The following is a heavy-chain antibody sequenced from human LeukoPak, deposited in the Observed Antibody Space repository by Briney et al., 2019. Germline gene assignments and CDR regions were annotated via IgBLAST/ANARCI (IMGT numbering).Heavy chain of an antibody. CDR1: GGSISTYY. CDR2: IFYSGSI. D-gene: IGHD3-22*01. V-gene: IGHV4-59*01. J-gene: IGHJ4*02. Sequence: SETLSLTCTVSGGSISTYYWSWIRQSPGKGLEWIGHIFYSGSIKYNPSLKSRVTISLDTSKNQFSLKLTSVIAADTAVYYCARVGDYDSSGYYRPNDFDYWGQGTLVTVSS. CDR3: ARVGDYDSSGYYRPNDFDY.